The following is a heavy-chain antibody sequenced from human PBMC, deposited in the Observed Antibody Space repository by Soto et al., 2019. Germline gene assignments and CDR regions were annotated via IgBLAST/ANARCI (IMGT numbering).Heavy chain of an antibody. D-gene: IGHD5-18*01. CDR2: VHYSGRT. V-gene: IGHV4-39*01. Sequence: QLQLQESGPGLVKPSETLTLTCTASGDSISSSHYYWSWIRQPPGKGLEWIGSVHYSGRTSYNPSLESRVTMSLDTSENQLSLRVSSVTAADTAVYYCASYGAMVNGDKSDYWGQGTLVTVSS. CDR1: GDSISSSHYY. CDR3: ASYGAMVNGDKSDY. J-gene: IGHJ4*02.